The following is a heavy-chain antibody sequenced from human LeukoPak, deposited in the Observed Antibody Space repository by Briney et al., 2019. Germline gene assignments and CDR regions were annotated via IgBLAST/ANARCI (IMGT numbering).Heavy chain of an antibody. J-gene: IGHJ6*02. CDR2: ISAYNGNT. CDR1: GYTFTSYG. Sequence: ASVKVSCKASGYTFTSYGISWVRQAPGQGLEWMGWISAYNGNTNYAQKLQGRVTMTTDTSTSTAYMELRSLRSDDTAVYYCAREYCSSTSCYTVRPYYCYGMDVWGQGTTVTVSS. D-gene: IGHD2-2*01. CDR3: AREYCSSTSCYTVRPYYCYGMDV. V-gene: IGHV1-18*01.